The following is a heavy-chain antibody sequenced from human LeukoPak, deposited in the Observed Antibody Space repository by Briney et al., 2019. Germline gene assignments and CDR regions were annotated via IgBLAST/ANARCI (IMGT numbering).Heavy chain of an antibody. CDR1: GITLSSYE. J-gene: IGHJ4*02. CDR2: ISSSGRTM. Sequence: PGGSLRLSCAASGITLSSYEMNCVRQAPGKGLEWGSYISSSGRTMFYAVSLKGRFTIYRDNAKNSLYLQMTSLRAEDTAVYYCAASLNDYHFDLWGQGPLVRVSS. V-gene: IGHV3-48*03. D-gene: IGHD1-1*01. CDR3: AASLNDYHFDL.